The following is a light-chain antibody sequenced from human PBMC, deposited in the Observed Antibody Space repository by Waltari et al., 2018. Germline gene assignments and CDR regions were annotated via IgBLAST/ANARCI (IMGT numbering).Light chain of an antibody. Sequence: SYELTQPPSVSVSPGQTASVTCSGDKLGEKYTCWYQQKPGQSPVLVMYQDNKRPSGIPERFSGSNSGNTATLTISGTQGMDEADYYCQAWDSSGNLYVFGTGTKVTVL. CDR1: KLGEKY. V-gene: IGLV3-1*01. J-gene: IGLJ1*01. CDR3: QAWDSSGNLYV. CDR2: QDN.